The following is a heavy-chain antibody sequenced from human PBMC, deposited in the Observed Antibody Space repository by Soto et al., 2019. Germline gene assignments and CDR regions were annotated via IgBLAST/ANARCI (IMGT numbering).Heavy chain of an antibody. V-gene: IGHV4-59*08. CDR1: GGSISSYY. D-gene: IGHD2-15*01. CDR3: ARHASCSGGSCYPNWFDP. J-gene: IGHJ5*02. Sequence: LSLTCTVSGGSISSYYWSWIRQPPGQGLEWIGCIYYSGSTNYNPSLKSRVTISVDTSKNQFSLKLSSVTAADTAVYYCARHASCSGGSCYPNWFDPWGQGTLVTVSS. CDR2: IYYSGST.